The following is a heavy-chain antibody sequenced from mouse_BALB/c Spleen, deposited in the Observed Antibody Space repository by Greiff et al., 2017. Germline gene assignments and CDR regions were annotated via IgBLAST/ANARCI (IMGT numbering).Heavy chain of an antibody. Sequence: VQLQQSGAELVKPGHSVKLSCTASGFNITDTYMHWVKQRPEQGLEWIGRIDPANGNTIYDPKFQGKASITADTSSNTAYLQLSSLTSEDTAVYYCALYYDDDERFAYWGQGTLVTVSA. D-gene: IGHD2-4*01. V-gene: IGHV14-3*02. CDR1: GFNITDTY. J-gene: IGHJ3*01. CDR2: IDPANGNT. CDR3: ALYYDDDERFAY.